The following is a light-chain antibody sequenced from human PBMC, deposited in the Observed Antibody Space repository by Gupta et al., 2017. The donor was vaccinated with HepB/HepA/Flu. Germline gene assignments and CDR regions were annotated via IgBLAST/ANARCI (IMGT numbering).Light chain of an antibody. V-gene: IGLV2-14*01. J-gene: IGLJ3*02. CDR2: DVS. Sequence: SALTQPAFVPGSPVPSLTISCTGTSSDVGGYNFVSWYQQHPGKAPKLMIYDVSNRPAGVASRFSGSKAGNTASLTISGHPAEEEADYYCSSDTSSSTVVFGGGTKLTVL. CDR3: SSDTSSSTVV. CDR1: SSDVGGYNF.